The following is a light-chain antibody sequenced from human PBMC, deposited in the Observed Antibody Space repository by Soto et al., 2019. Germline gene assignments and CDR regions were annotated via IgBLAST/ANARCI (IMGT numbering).Light chain of an antibody. V-gene: IGKV3-20*01. Sequence: EIVLTQGPGTLSLSPGERATIPWRANQSVSSSYLAWYKQKPGQAPSLLIYGASRRATRIPDGFSGSGSLTDFTLTISSLQSEDFAVYNCQQYNIWPWTFGKGTKV. CDR2: GAS. J-gene: IGKJ1*01. CDR1: QSVSSSY. CDR3: QQYNIWPWT.